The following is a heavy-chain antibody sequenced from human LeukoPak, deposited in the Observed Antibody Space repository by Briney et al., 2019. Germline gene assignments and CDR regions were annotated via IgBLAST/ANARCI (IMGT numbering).Heavy chain of an antibody. Sequence: GGSLRLSCAASGFTFSSYSMNWVRQAPGKGLEWVAVIWYDGSNKYYADSVKGRLTISRDNSKNTLYLQMNSLRAEDTAVYYCARDKLRLGELSLDYWGQGTLVTVSS. CDR2: IWYDGSNK. J-gene: IGHJ4*02. CDR3: ARDKLRLGELSLDY. D-gene: IGHD3-16*02. V-gene: IGHV3-33*08. CDR1: GFTFSSYS.